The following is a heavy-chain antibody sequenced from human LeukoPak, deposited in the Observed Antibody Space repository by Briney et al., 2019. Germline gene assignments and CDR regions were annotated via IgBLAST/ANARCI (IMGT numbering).Heavy chain of an antibody. CDR1: GFTFSSYS. V-gene: IGHV3-21*01. Sequence: PGGSLRLSCAASGFTFSSYSMNWVRQAPGKGLEWVSSISSSSYIYYADSVKGRFIISRDNARNSLYLQMNNLRAEDTAVYYCARPRGCGSARCNNFDSWGQGTLVTVSS. CDR3: ARPRGCGSARCNNFDS. D-gene: IGHD2-2*01. J-gene: IGHJ4*02. CDR2: ISSSSYI.